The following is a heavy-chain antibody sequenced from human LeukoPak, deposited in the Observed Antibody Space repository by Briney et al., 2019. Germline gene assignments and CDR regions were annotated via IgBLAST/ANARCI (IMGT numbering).Heavy chain of an antibody. D-gene: IGHD1-26*01. CDR1: GFTFSSYA. V-gene: IGHV3-23*01. CDR3: AKDQVGALDY. J-gene: IGHJ4*02. CDR2: ISGSGGST. Sequence: GGSLRLSCAASGFTFSSYAMRWVRQAPGKGLEWVSAISGSGGSTYYADSVKGRFTISRDNSKNTPYLQMNSLRAEDTAVYYCAKDQVGALDYWGQGTLVTVSS.